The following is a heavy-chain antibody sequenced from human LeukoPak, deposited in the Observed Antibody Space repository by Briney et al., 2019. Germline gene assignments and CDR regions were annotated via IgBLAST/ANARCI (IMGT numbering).Heavy chain of an antibody. D-gene: IGHD3-22*01. CDR1: GYTFTSYY. CDR2: INPSGGST. Sequence: ASVKVSCKASGYTFTSYYMHWVRQAPGQGLEWMGIINPSGGSTSYAQKFQGRVTMTRDMSTSTVYMELSSLRSEDTAVYYCARALYYYDSSGPGDAFDIWGQGTMVTVSS. V-gene: IGHV1-46*01. J-gene: IGHJ3*02. CDR3: ARALYYYDSSGPGDAFDI.